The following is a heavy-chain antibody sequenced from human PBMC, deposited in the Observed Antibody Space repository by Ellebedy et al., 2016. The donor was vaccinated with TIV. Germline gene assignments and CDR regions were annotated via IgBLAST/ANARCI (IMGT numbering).Heavy chain of an antibody. CDR1: GGSISSSSYY. V-gene: IGHV4-39*07. Sequence: SETLSLTCTVSGGSISSSSYYWGWIRQPPGKGLEWIGSIYYSGSTYYNPSLKSRVTISVDTSKNQFSLKLSSVTAADTAVYYCARLGKITMIVVPPRGGWYFDLWGQGTLVTVSS. CDR3: ARLGKITMIVVPPRGGWYFDL. CDR2: IYYSGST. D-gene: IGHD3-22*01. J-gene: IGHJ2*01.